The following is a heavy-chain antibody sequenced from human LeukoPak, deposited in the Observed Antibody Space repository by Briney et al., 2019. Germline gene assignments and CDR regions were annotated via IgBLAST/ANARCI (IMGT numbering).Heavy chain of an antibody. V-gene: IGHV3-23*05. CDR3: TRSIWYFDY. J-gene: IGHJ4*02. CDR2: IYTSGST. Sequence: GGSLRLSCAASGFTFSSYAMSWVRQAPGKGLECVSLIYTSGSTSYADSVKGRFTISRDNSKNTLYLQMNNLRADDTAVYYCTRSIWYFDYWGQGTLVTVSS. CDR1: GFTFSSYA.